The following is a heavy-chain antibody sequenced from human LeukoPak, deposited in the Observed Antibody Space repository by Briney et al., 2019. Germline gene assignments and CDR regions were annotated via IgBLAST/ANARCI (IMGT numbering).Heavy chain of an antibody. D-gene: IGHD6-6*01. Sequence: SGGSLRLSCAASGFTFSSYSMNWVRQAPGKGLEWVSSISSSSSYIYYADSVKGRFTISRDNAKNSLYLQMNSLRAEDTAVYYCARPINPAARPYYFDYWGQGTLVTVSS. J-gene: IGHJ4*02. CDR3: ARPINPAARPYYFDY. V-gene: IGHV3-21*01. CDR2: ISSSSSYI. CDR1: GFTFSSYS.